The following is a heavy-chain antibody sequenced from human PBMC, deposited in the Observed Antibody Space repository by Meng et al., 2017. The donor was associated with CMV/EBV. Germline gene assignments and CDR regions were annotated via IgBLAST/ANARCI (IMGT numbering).Heavy chain of an antibody. CDR3: ARAAGSSSGWYGDDY. CDR1: GGSISSYY. CDR2: IYYSGST. Sequence: ETLSLTCTVSGGSISSYYWSWIRQPPGKGLEWIGYIYYSGSTNYNPSLKSRVTISVDTSKNQFSLKLSSVTAADTAVYYCARAAGSSSGWYGDDYWGQGTLVTVSS. D-gene: IGHD6-19*01. V-gene: IGHV4-59*01. J-gene: IGHJ4*02.